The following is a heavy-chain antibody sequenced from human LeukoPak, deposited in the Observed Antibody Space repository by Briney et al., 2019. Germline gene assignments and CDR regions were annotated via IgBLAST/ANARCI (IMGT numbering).Heavy chain of an antibody. CDR3: ARGRELLWFGTYYFDY. CDR1: GGSISSGGYY. J-gene: IGHJ4*02. CDR2: IYYSGST. V-gene: IGHV4-31*03. D-gene: IGHD3-10*01. Sequence: PSETLSLTCTVSGGSISSGGYYWSWIRQHPGKGLEWIGYIYYSGSTYYNPSLKSRVTISVDTSKNQFSLKLSSVTAADTAVYYYARGRELLWFGTYYFDYWGQGTLVTVSS.